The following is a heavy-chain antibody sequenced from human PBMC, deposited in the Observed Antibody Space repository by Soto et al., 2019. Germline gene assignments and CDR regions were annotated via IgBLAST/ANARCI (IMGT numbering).Heavy chain of an antibody. D-gene: IGHD2-8*01. V-gene: IGHV1-18*01. J-gene: IGHJ6*02. Sequence: ASVKVSCKTSGYTFSRYGISWVRQAPGQGLEWMGWISGYNGDTNYAQKVQGRVTMTIDTSTYTAYMELRNLTSDDTAIYYCAKNGQPPYYYYGMDVWGQGTTVTVSS. CDR2: ISGYNGDT. CDR3: AKNGQPPYYYYGMDV. CDR1: GYTFSRYG.